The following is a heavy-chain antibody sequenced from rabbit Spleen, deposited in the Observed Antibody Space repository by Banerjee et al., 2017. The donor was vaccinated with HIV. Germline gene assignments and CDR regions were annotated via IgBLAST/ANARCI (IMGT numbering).Heavy chain of an antibody. CDR1: GDSFSGDSY. V-gene: IGHV1S40*01. CDR3: ARDGAGGSYFAL. Sequence: QSLEESGGDLVKPGASLTLTCTASGDSFSGDSYMCWVRQAPGKGLEWIGYIDPVFGITYYANWVNGRFSISRENAQNTVFLQMTSLTVADTATYFCARDGAGGSYFALWGPGTLVIVS. CDR2: IDPVFGIT. J-gene: IGHJ4*01. D-gene: IGHD8-1*01.